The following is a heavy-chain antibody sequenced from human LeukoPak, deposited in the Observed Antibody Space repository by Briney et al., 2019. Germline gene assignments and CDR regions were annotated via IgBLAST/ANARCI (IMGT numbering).Heavy chain of an antibody. D-gene: IGHD1-26*01. V-gene: IGHV3-48*01. Sequence: PGGSLRLSCAASGFAFSSYSLNWVRQAPGKGLEWVSYIGTSSSRIYYADSVKGRFTISRDNAKNSLYLQMNGLRAEDTAVYYCARRQIVGAYNWFDPWGQGTLVTVSS. CDR3: ARRQIVGAYNWFDP. J-gene: IGHJ5*02. CDR2: IGTSSSRI. CDR1: GFAFSSYS.